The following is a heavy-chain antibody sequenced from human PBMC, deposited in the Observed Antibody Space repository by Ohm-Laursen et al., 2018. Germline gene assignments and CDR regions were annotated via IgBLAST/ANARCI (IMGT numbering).Heavy chain of an antibody. CDR2: ISSSSSYI. CDR3: AKDNYGYYYGTDV. V-gene: IGHV3-21*04. D-gene: IGHD4-17*01. CDR1: GFTFSSYS. Sequence: SLRLSCAASGFTFSSYSMNWVRQAPGKGLEWVSSISSSSSYIYYADSVKGRFTISRDNAKNSLYLQMNSLRTEDTALYYCAKDNYGYYYGTDVWGQGTTVTVSS. J-gene: IGHJ6*02.